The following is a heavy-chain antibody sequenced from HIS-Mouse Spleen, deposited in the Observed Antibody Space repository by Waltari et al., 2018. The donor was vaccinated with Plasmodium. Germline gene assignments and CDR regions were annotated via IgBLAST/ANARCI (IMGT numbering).Heavy chain of an antibody. Sequence: QVQLVQSASELKKPGASVNVSCKPSGYTFPSYAITWARQATGQGLEWMGWMNPNSGNTGYAQKFQGRVTMTRNTSISTAYMELSSLRSEDTAVYYCARRYFDLWGRGTLVTVSS. CDR3: ARRYFDL. CDR2: MNPNSGNT. J-gene: IGHJ2*01. V-gene: IGHV1-8*01. CDR1: GYTFPSYA.